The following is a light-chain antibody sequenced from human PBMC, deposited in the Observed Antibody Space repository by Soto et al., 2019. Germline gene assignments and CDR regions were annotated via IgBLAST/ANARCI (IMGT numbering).Light chain of an antibody. CDR1: NIGSKN. CDR2: DDS. J-gene: IGLJ3*02. V-gene: IGLV3-21*02. CDR3: QVWDSSSDHWV. Sequence: SYELTQPPSVSVAPGQTARITCGGTNIGSKNVHWYQQKPGQAPVLVVYDDSDRPSGIPERFSGSNSGNTATLTISRVEAGDEADYYCQVWDSSSDHWVFGGGTKVTVL.